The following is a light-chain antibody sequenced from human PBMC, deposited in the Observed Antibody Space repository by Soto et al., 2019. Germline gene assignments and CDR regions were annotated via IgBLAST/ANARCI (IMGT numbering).Light chain of an antibody. CDR1: QSVSNNY. CDR3: QQYGSSGT. V-gene: IGKV3-20*01. CDR2: GAS. Sequence: EKALTQSAVTLSLSPGERATLSCRASQSVSNNYLAWYQQKPGQAPRLLIYGASNRATGIPDRFSGSGSGTDFTLTISRLEPEDFAVYYCQQYGSSGTFGQGTKVDIK. J-gene: IGKJ1*01.